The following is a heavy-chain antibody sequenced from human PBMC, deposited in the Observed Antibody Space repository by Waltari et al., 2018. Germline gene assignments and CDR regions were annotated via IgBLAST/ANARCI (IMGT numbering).Heavy chain of an antibody. CDR2: IDDRGSS. CDR1: GGSFGGYH. V-gene: IGHV4-34*02. CDR3: ARAVKGGQLVTFKRYYYFDMDV. J-gene: IGHJ6*02. Sequence: QVQLRQWGAGLLRPSETLSLTCAVYGGSFGGYHWTWIRQPPGKGLEWIGEIDDRGSSNYNPSLKSRVTISVDTTKKQVSLRLSSVTAADRGFYYCARAVKGGQLVTFKRYYYFDMDVWGQGTAVTVSS. D-gene: IGHD2-21*02.